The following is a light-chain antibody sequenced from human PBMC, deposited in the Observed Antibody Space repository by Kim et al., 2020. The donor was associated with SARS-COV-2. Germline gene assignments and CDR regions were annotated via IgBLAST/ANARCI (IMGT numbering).Light chain of an antibody. CDR1: QGFGSH. V-gene: IGKV3-11*01. Sequence: LSPGEIATLSCRASQGFGSHLAWYQQKRGQAPRLLMYDVSNRATGIPARFSGSGSGTDFTLTISGLEPEDFALYYCHQRSDWPNTFGQGTKLEI. CDR2: DVS. CDR3: HQRSDWPNT. J-gene: IGKJ2*01.